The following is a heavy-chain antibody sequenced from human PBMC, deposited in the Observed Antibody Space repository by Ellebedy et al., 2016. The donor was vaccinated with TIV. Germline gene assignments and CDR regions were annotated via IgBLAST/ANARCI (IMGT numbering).Heavy chain of an antibody. J-gene: IGHJ6*02. CDR3: AGGSYSPYGMDV. V-gene: IGHV4-59*01. Sequence: SETLSLTCTVSGGSITSFYWSWIRQPPGKGLEWIGYISYSIYYSGSTNYNPSLKSRVTISEDTSKNQFSLRLQSVTAADTAVYYCAGGSYSPYGMDVWGQGTTVTVSS. CDR1: GGSITSFY. CDR2: ISYSIYYSGST. D-gene: IGHD1-26*01.